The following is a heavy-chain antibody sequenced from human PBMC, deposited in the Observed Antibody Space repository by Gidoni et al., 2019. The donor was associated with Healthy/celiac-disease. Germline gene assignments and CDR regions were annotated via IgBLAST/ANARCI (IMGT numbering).Heavy chain of an antibody. V-gene: IGHV3-9*01. D-gene: IGHD6-19*01. CDR3: AKGRIPYSSGWYGGDY. Sequence: EVQLVESGGGLVQHGRSLRLSCAASGFTFDDYAMHWVRQAPGKGLEWVSGISWNSGSIGYADSVKGRFTISRDNAKNSLYLQMNSLRAEDTALYYCAKGRIPYSSGWYGGDYWGQGTLVTVSS. J-gene: IGHJ4*02. CDR2: ISWNSGSI. CDR1: GFTFDDYA.